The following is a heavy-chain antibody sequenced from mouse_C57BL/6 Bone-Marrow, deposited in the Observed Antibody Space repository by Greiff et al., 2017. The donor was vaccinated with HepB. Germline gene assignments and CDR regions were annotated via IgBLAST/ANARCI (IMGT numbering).Heavy chain of an antibody. Sequence: QVHVKQSGPELVKPGASVKISCKASGYAFSSSWMNWVKQRPGKGLEWIGRIYPGDGDTNYNGKFKGKATLTADKSSSTAYMQLSSLTSEDSAVYFCARYHEGFAYWGQGTLVTVSA. J-gene: IGHJ3*01. V-gene: IGHV1-82*01. CDR3: ARYHEGFAY. CDR1: GYAFSSSW. CDR2: IYPGDGDT.